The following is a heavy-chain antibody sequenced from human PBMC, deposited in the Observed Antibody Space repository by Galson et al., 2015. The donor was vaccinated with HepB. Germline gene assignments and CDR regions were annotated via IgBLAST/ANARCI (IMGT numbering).Heavy chain of an antibody. CDR1: GGTFSNYA. CDR2: FSPVLGTA. V-gene: IGHV1-69*06. J-gene: IGHJ5*01. D-gene: IGHD2-21*02. Sequence: SVKVSCKASGGTFSNYAFSWVRQAPGQGLEWMGSFSPVLGTANYADKFQGSLTITADRSTSAGYMELSSLRSDDTAVYYCATRAFCGGDCHALDSWGQGTLLIVSS. CDR3: ATRAFCGGDCHALDS.